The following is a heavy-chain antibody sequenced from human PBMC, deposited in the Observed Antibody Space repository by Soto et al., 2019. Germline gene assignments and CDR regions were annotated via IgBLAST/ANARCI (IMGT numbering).Heavy chain of an antibody. Sequence: QITLKESGPTLVKPTQTLTLTCTFSGFSLNTSGVGVGWIRQPPGKALEWLALIYWDDDKRYSPSLKSRRTITKDTSKDQVVLTMTNMDPVDTGTYYCARRPYGDYPIGYWGQGTLVTVSS. CDR2: IYWDDDK. V-gene: IGHV2-5*02. CDR3: ARRPYGDYPIGY. D-gene: IGHD4-17*01. J-gene: IGHJ4*02. CDR1: GFSLNTSGVG.